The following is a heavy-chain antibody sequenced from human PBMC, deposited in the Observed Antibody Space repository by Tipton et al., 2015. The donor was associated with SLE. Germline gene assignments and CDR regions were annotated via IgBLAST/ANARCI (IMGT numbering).Heavy chain of an antibody. CDR1: GFTFSDYY. V-gene: IGHV3-23*01. CDR2: ISGSGIST. Sequence: SLRLSCAASGFTFSDYYMSWIRQAPGKGLEWVSGISGSGISTNFADSVMGRFTISRDNSKNTLFLQMNSLRAEDTAIYYCAKSAVRGFWSGYYDFDHWGQGTLVTVSS. D-gene: IGHD3-3*01. CDR3: AKSAVRGFWSGYYDFDH. J-gene: IGHJ4*02.